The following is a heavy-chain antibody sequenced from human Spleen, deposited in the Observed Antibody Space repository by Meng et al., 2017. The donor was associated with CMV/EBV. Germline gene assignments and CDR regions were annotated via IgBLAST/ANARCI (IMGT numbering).Heavy chain of an antibody. V-gene: IGHV3-30-3*01. Sequence: QVQLVESGGGVVQPGWALSLSCAASGFTFSSYAMHWVRQAPGKGLEWVAVISYDGSNKYYADSVKGRFTISRDNSKNTLYLQMNSLRAEDTAVYYCARDGGARRWLQLRYYFDYWGQGPLVTVAS. J-gene: IGHJ4*02. CDR2: ISYDGSNK. CDR1: GFTFSSYA. CDR3: ARDGGARRWLQLRYYFDY. D-gene: IGHD5-24*01.